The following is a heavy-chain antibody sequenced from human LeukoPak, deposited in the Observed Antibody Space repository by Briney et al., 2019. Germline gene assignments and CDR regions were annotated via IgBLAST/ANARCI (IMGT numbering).Heavy chain of an antibody. Sequence: ASVKVSCKASGYTFTSYDINWVRQATGQGLEWMGWMNPNSGNTGYAQKFQGRVTITRNTSISTAYMELSSLRSEDTAVYYCARVRSSWYPPLISPFDAFDIWGQGTMVTVSS. V-gene: IGHV1-8*03. CDR2: MNPNSGNT. J-gene: IGHJ3*02. CDR1: GYTFTSYD. CDR3: ARVRSSWYPPLISPFDAFDI. D-gene: IGHD6-13*01.